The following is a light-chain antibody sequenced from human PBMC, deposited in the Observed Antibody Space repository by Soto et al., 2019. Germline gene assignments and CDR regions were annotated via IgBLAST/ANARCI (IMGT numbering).Light chain of an antibody. V-gene: IGKV3-20*01. CDR2: GAS. Sequence: IVLTQSPVTLYLSPGERATLSCRASQSVSNNYLAWYQQKPGQAPRLLIYGASSRATGIPDRFSGGGSGTDFTLTISRLEPEDFAVYYCQQFSSYPLTFGGGTKVDIK. J-gene: IGKJ4*01. CDR1: QSVSNNY. CDR3: QQFSSYPLT.